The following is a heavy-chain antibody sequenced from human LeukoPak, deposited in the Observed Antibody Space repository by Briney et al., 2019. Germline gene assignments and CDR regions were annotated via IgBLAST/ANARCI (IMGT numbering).Heavy chain of an antibody. CDR3: ARGDHFTGYLQYYFDQ. J-gene: IGHJ4*02. Sequence: GRSLRLSCAASGFSFSDYGMHWVRQAPVKGLEWVALISYNGDHKYYRDSVKGRFTISRNNSNNTLFLQMNDLSAEDSAVYYCARGDHFTGYLQYYFDQWGQGTLVTVSS. D-gene: IGHD3-9*01. V-gene: IGHV3-30*03. CDR2: ISYNGDHK. CDR1: GFSFSDYG.